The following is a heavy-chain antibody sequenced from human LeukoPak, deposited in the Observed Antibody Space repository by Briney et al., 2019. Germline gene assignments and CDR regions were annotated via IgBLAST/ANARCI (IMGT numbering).Heavy chain of an antibody. D-gene: IGHD3-3*01. CDR2: MNPNSGHT. CDR3: ARGAVGNYDFWSGYEGKRFDP. CDR1: GYTFTSYD. V-gene: IGHV1-8*01. Sequence: ASVKVSCKASGYTFTSYDINWVRQATGQGLEWMGWMNPNSGHTGYAQKFQGRVTMTRNTSISTAYMELSSLRSEDTAVYYCARGAVGNYDFWSGYEGKRFDPWGQGTLVTVSS. J-gene: IGHJ5*02.